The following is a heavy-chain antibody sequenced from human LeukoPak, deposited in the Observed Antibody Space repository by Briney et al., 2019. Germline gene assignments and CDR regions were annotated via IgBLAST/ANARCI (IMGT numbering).Heavy chain of an antibody. J-gene: IGHJ3*02. Sequence: GGSLRLSCAASGFTFSSYAMSWVRQAPGKGLEWVSAISGSGGSTYYADSVKGRFTISRDNSKNTLYLQMNSLRAEDTAVYYCEKDRWGYGGSGAFDIWGQGTMVTVSS. CDR1: GFTFSSYA. D-gene: IGHD1-26*01. V-gene: IGHV3-23*01. CDR3: EKDRWGYGGSGAFDI. CDR2: ISGSGGST.